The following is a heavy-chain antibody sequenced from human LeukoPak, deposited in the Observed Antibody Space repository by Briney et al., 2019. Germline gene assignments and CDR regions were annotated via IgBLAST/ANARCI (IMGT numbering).Heavy chain of an antibody. CDR1: GFTFNSYG. J-gene: IGHJ4*02. V-gene: IGHV3-30*02. CDR3: AKAGGVEAAGILDY. D-gene: IGHD6-13*01. Sequence: GGSLRLSCAASGFTFNSYGMHWVRQAPGKGLEWVAFIRYDGSNKYYADSVKGRFTISRDNSKNTLYLQMNSLRAEDTAVYFCAKAGGVEAAGILDYWGQGTLVTFSS. CDR2: IRYDGSNK.